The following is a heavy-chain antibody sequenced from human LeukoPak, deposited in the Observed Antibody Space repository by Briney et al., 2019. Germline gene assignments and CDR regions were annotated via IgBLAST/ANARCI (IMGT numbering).Heavy chain of an antibody. CDR3: GKNIVTGVDYLDP. V-gene: IGHV3-7*01. D-gene: IGHD7-27*01. CDR1: GFTFSTYW. Sequence: PGGSLRLSCAASGFTFSTYWMSWVRQTPGKGLEWVASINPDGSDKYCVDSVKGRFTISRDNAKNSLYLQMNSLRAEDTAVYYCGKNIVTGVDYLDPWGQGTLVTVSS. J-gene: IGHJ5*02. CDR2: INPDGSDK.